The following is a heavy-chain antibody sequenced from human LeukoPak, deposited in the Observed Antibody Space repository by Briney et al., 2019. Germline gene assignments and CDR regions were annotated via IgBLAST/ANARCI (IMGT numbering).Heavy chain of an antibody. CDR3: AKDNRRYSSSWYSPY. V-gene: IGHV3-7*01. CDR1: GFTFSSYW. J-gene: IGHJ4*02. Sequence: GGFLRLSCAASGFTFSSYWMSWVRQAPGKGLEWVANIKQDGSEKYYVDSVKGRFTISRDNAKNSLYLQMNSLRAEDTAVYYCAKDNRRYSSSWYSPYWGQGTLVTVSS. D-gene: IGHD6-13*01. CDR2: IKQDGSEK.